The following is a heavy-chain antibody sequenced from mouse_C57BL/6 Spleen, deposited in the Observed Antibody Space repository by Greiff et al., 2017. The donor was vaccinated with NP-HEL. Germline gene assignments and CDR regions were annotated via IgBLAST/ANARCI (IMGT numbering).Heavy chain of an antibody. J-gene: IGHJ4*01. CDR1: GFNIKDYY. Sequence: EVQLQQSGAELVKPGASVKLSCTASGFNIKDYYMHWVKQRTEQGLEWIGRIDPEDGETKYAPKFQGKATITADTSSNTAYLQLSSLTSEDTAVYYCAHITAVVASYYYAMDYWGQGTTVTVSS. V-gene: IGHV14-2*01. D-gene: IGHD1-1*01. CDR2: IDPEDGET. CDR3: AHITAVVASYYYAMDY.